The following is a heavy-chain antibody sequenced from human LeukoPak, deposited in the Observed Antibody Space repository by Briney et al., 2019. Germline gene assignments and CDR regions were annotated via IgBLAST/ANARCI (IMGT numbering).Heavy chain of an antibody. CDR3: ARVIGAAPYYFDY. J-gene: IGHJ4*02. CDR1: GGSISSASTY. V-gene: IGHV4-61*01. Sequence: SDTLSLTCTVSGGSISSASTYWSWFRQPPGKRLEWIRYIYYSGSTNYNLSLKSRLTISLDTSKNQFSLNLSSVTAADTAVYYCARVIGAAPYYFDYWGQGTLVTVSS. CDR2: IYYSGST. D-gene: IGHD2/OR15-2a*01.